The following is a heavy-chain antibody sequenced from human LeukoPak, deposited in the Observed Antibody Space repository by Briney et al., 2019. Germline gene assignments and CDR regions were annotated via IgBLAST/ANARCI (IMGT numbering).Heavy chain of an antibody. V-gene: IGHV3-23*01. CDR2: IRGSGGST. CDR1: GFTFSSYA. CDR3: AKVSCSSTSCNFDY. Sequence: GGSLRLSCAASGFTFSSYAMSWVRQAPGEGLEWVSAIRGSGGSTYYADSVKGRFTISRDNSKNALYLQMNSLRAEDTAVYFCAKVSCSSTSCNFDYWGQGTLVSVSS. J-gene: IGHJ4*02. D-gene: IGHD2-2*01.